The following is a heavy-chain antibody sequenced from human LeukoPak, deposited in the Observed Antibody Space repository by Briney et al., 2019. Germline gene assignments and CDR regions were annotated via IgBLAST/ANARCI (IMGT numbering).Heavy chain of an antibody. D-gene: IGHD5-24*01. CDR3: ACSHGYKYPFDY. CDR1: GGTFSSYT. V-gene: IGHV1-69*02. Sequence: ASVKVSCKASGGTFSSYTISWVRQAPGQGLEWMGRIIPILGIANYAQKFQGRVTITADKSTSTAYMELSSLRSEDTAVYYCACSHGYKYPFDYWGQGTLVTVSS. J-gene: IGHJ4*02. CDR2: IIPILGIA.